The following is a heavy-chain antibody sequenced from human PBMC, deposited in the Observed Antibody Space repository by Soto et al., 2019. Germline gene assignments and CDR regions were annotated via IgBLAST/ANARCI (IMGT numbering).Heavy chain of an antibody. CDR1: GFTFSSYA. Sequence: PGGSLRLSCSASGFTFSSYAMSWVRQAPGKGLEWVSAISGSGGSTYDADSVKGRFTISRDNSKNTLYLQMNSLRAEDTAVYYCAEWVFGGARYYDYYYMDVWGKGTTVSVSS. D-gene: IGHD3-3*01. CDR3: AEWVFGGARYYDYYYMDV. J-gene: IGHJ6*03. V-gene: IGHV3-23*01. CDR2: ISGSGGST.